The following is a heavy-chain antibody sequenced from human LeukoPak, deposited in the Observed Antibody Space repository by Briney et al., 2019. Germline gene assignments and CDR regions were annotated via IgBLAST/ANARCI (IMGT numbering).Heavy chain of an antibody. CDR3: ARDSSSGWLSSDQ. CDR1: GYTFTNYH. V-gene: IGHV1-8*03. J-gene: IGHJ4*02. CDR2: MNPNNGDS. D-gene: IGHD6-19*01. Sequence: GASVKVSCKASGYTFTNYHINWVRQATGQGLEWMGWMNPNNGDSGYAQKFQGRVTITRDTSISTSYMELRSLRSDDTAVYYCARDSSSGWLSSDQWGQGTLVTVSS.